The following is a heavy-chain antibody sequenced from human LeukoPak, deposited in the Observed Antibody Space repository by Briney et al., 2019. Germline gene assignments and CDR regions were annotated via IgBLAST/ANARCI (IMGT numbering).Heavy chain of an antibody. Sequence: GGSLRLSCAASGFTFSSYGMHWVRQAPGKGLEWVAVIWYDGSNKYYADSVKGRFTISRVNSKNTLYLQMNSLRAEDTAVYYCARGSEYYYDSSGYHDYWGQGTLVTVSS. V-gene: IGHV3-33*01. J-gene: IGHJ4*02. CDR3: ARGSEYYYDSSGYHDY. CDR2: IWYDGSNK. D-gene: IGHD3-22*01. CDR1: GFTFSSYG.